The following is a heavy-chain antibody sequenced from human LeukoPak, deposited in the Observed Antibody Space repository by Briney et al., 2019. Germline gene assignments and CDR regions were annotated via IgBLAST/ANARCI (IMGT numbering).Heavy chain of an antibody. Sequence: PSETPSLTCTVSGGSISSGDYYWSWLRQPPGKGLEWIGYIYYSGSTYYNPSLKSRVTISVDTSKNQFSLKLSSVTAADTAVYYCARVRGYSSIRWYFDLWGRGTLVTVSS. J-gene: IGHJ2*01. V-gene: IGHV4-30-4*01. CDR3: ARVRGYSSIRWYFDL. CDR1: GGSISSGDYY. CDR2: IYYSGST. D-gene: IGHD6-13*01.